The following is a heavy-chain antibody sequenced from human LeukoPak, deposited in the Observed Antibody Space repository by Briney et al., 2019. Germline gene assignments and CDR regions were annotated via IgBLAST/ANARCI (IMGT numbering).Heavy chain of an antibody. CDR3: AREDSCGGDCYSTFDY. V-gene: IGHV3-48*01. D-gene: IGHD2-21*01. CDR2: ISSSSSTV. J-gene: IGHJ4*02. Sequence: GGSLRLSCAASGFTFSSYSMNWVRQAPGKGLEWVSYISSSSSTVYYADSVKGRFTISRDNAKNSLHLQMNSLRAEDTAVYYCAREDSCGGDCYSTFDYWGQGTLVTVSS. CDR1: GFTFSSYS.